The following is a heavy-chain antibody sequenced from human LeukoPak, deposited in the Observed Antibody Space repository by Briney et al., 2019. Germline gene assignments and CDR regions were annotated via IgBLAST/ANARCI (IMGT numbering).Heavy chain of an antibody. CDR3: ARESIVATMWSGSYSSGAFDI. CDR1: GGSISSGSYY. V-gene: IGHV4-61*02. Sequence: PSETLSLTCTVSGGSISSGSYYWRWIRQPAGKGLEWIGRIYTSGSTNYNPSLKSRVTISVDRSKNQFSLKLSSVTAADTAVYYCARESIVATMWSGSYSSGAFDIWGQGTMVTVSS. CDR2: IYTSGST. J-gene: IGHJ3*02. D-gene: IGHD5-12*01.